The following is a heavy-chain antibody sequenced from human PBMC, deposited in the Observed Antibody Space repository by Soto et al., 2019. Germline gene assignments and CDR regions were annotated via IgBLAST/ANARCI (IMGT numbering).Heavy chain of an antibody. J-gene: IGHJ6*02. Sequence: QVQLVESGGGVVQPGRSLRLSCAASGFTFSSYAMHWVRQAPGKGLEWVAVISYDGSNKYYADSVKGRFTISRDNSKNTLYLQMNSLRAEDTAVYYCASVQGGGSWYLGYYYGMDVWGQGTTVTVSS. D-gene: IGHD6-13*01. CDR1: GFTFSSYA. CDR2: ISYDGSNK. V-gene: IGHV3-30-3*01. CDR3: ASVQGGGSWYLGYYYGMDV.